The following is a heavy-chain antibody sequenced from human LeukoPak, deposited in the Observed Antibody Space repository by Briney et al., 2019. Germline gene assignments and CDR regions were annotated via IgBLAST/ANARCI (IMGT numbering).Heavy chain of an antibody. D-gene: IGHD4-23*01. CDR1: GGIISSSHW. CDR3: ARVDAQYGGLSYFDY. J-gene: IGHJ4*02. Sequence: PSGTLSLTCAVSGGIISSSHWWSWVRQPPGRGLEWIGQIYHNGSTNYNPSLKSRVTISVDTSKNQFSLKLNSVTAADTAVYYCARVDAQYGGLSYFDYWGQGTLVTVSS. CDR2: IYHNGST. V-gene: IGHV4-4*02.